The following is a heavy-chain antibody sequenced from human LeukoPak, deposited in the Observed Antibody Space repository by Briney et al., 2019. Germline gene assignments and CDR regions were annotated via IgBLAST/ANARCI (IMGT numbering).Heavy chain of an antibody. V-gene: IGHV3-11*01. D-gene: IGHD2-15*01. CDR1: GFTFSDYY. J-gene: IGHJ3*02. CDR3: ARGLGYCSGGSCPRRAFDI. Sequence: GGSLRLSCAASGFTFSDYYMSWIRQAPGKGPEWVSFISSSGSTIYYADSMKGRFTISRDNAKNSVYLQMNSLRAGDTAVYYCARGLGYCSGGSCPRRAFDIWGQGTTVTVSS. CDR2: ISSSGSTI.